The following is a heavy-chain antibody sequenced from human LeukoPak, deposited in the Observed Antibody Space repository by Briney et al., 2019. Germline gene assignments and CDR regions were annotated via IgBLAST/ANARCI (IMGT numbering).Heavy chain of an antibody. CDR3: ARDRITGTTDFDY. V-gene: IGHV4-38-2*02. CDR1: GYSISSGYY. Sequence: SETLSLTCAVSGYSISSGYYWGWIRQPPGKGLEWIGSIYHSGSTYYNPSLKSRVTISVDTSKNQFSLELSSVTAADTAVYYCARDRITGTTDFDYWGQGTLVTVSS. CDR2: IYHSGST. D-gene: IGHD1-20*01. J-gene: IGHJ4*02.